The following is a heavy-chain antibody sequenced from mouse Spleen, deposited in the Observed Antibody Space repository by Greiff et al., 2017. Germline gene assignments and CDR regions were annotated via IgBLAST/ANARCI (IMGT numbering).Heavy chain of an antibody. D-gene: IGHD2-14*01. CDR2: ISYDGSN. CDR1: GYSITSGYY. CDR3: ARDEDRYDGLDY. J-gene: IGHJ2*01. Sequence: EVQLQESGPGLVKPSQSLSLTCSVTGYSITSGYYWNWIRQFPGNKLEWMGYISYDGSNNYNPSLKNRISITRDTSKNQFFLKLNSVTTEDTATYYCARDEDRYDGLDYWGQGTTLTVSS. V-gene: IGHV3-6*01.